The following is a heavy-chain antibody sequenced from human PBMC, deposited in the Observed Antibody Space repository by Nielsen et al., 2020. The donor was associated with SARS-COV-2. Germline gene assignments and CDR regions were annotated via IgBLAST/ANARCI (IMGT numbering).Heavy chain of an antibody. CDR3: ARDLGAYCSSTSCYSNYYYNMDV. V-gene: IGHV1-18*01. CDR2: ISAYNGNT. J-gene: IGHJ6*03. D-gene: IGHD2-2*01. Sequence: WVRQAPGQGLEWMGWISAYNGNTNYTQKLQGRVTMTTDTSTSTAYMELRSLRSDDTAVYYCARDLGAYCSSTSCYSNYYYNMDVWGKGTTVTVSS.